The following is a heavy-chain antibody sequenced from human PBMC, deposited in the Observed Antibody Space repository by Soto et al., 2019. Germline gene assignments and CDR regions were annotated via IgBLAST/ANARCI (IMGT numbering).Heavy chain of an antibody. D-gene: IGHD2-8*01. CDR3: ARACTAPHFYYYYYMDV. J-gene: IGHJ6*03. V-gene: IGHV4-39*07. CDR1: GGSISSSSYF. Sequence: SETLSLTCTVSGGSISSSSYFWGWIRQPPGKGLEWIGSIFYSGSTYYNPSLKSRVTISVDASKNLFSLKLSPVTAADTAVYYCARACTAPHFYYYYYMDVWGKGTTVTVSS. CDR2: IFYSGST.